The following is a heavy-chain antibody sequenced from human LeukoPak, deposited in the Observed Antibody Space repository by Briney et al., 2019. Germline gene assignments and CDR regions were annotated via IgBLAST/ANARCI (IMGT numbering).Heavy chain of an antibody. V-gene: IGHV3-66*01. Sequence: GGSLRLSCAASGLTVSSNYMSWVRQAPGKGLEWVSLIYSGSSTYYADSVKGRFTIPRDKSKNTLYLQMSSLRVEDTAVYYCAMGAIVATIDYWGQGTLVTVSS. CDR2: IYSGSST. D-gene: IGHD5-12*01. J-gene: IGHJ4*02. CDR1: GLTVSSNY. CDR3: AMGAIVATIDY.